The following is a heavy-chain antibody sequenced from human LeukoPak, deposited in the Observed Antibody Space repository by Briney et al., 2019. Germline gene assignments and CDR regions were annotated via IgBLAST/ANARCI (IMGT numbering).Heavy chain of an antibody. J-gene: IGHJ1*01. V-gene: IGHV3-30*02. Sequence: GESLKISCTASGFTFSNYGFHWVRQAPGKGLEWGAFIQSDESNKHYADSVKGRFTVSRDNSKNTLYLQMNSLRPEDTAVYYCTIGRATENYRLFFGGQAGLATVSS. CDR3: TIGRATENYRLFF. CDR2: IQSDESNK. D-gene: IGHD3-16*02. CDR1: GFTFSNYG.